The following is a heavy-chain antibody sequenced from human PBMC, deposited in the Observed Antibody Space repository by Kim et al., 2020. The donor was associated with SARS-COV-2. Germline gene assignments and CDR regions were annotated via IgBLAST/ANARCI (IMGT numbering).Heavy chain of an antibody. V-gene: IGHV4-39*07. CDR1: GGSISSSSYY. D-gene: IGHD6-13*01. CDR2: IYYSGST. J-gene: IGHJ5*02. CDR3: ARHVIAADRDWFDP. Sequence: SQTLSLTCTVSGGSISSSSYYWGWIRQPPGKGLEWIGSIYYSGSTYYNPSLKSRVTISVDTSKNQFSLKLSSVTAADTAVYYCARHVIAADRDWFDPWGQGTLVTVSS.